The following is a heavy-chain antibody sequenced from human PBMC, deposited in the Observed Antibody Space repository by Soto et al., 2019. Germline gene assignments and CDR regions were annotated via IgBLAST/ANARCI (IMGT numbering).Heavy chain of an antibody. CDR2: IRSKGDKYAT. V-gene: IGHV3-73*02. CDR1: GFIFSDSA. J-gene: IGHJ4*02. Sequence: EVQLVESGGGLVQPGGSLKLSCAASGFIFSDSAIHWVRQASGKGLEWVGRIRSKGDKYATAYAASVKGRFTVSRDDSANTAYLQRDSLQTEDTAVYYCCRRAEGENMISKSFDHWGQGTLVTVSS. CDR3: CRRAEGENMISKSFDH. D-gene: IGHD3-22*01.